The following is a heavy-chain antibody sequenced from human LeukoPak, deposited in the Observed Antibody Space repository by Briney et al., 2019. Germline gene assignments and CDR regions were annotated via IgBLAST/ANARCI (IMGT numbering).Heavy chain of an antibody. CDR1: GFTFSSYW. V-gene: IGHV3-7*01. CDR2: VREDEGDK. CDR3: ARDVAGALGF. D-gene: IGHD6-19*01. J-gene: IGHJ4*02. Sequence: GGSLRLSCAASGFTFSSYWMAWVRQAPGKGLEWVANVREDEGDKGYADSVKGRFTISRDNGKDSLYLQMNSLTAEDTAVYYCARDVAGALGFWGQGTLVIVSS.